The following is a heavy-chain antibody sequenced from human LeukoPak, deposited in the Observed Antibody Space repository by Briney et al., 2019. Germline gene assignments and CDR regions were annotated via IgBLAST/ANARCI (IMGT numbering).Heavy chain of an antibody. Sequence: PSETLSLTCTVSGGSISSYYWSWIRQPPGKGLEWIGYIYYSGSINYNPSLKSRVTISVDTSKNQFSLKLSSVTAADTAVYYCARYYYDSSGYSPFDYWGQGTLVTVSS. D-gene: IGHD3-22*01. J-gene: IGHJ4*02. CDR2: IYYSGSI. CDR3: ARYYYDSSGYSPFDY. V-gene: IGHV4-59*01. CDR1: GGSISSYY.